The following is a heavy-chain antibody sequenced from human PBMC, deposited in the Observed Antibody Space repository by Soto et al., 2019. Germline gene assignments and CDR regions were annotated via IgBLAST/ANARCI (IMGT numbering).Heavy chain of an antibody. CDR3: AHKLDRDHWFDP. V-gene: IGHV2-5*01. Sequence: GPTLVNPTQTLTLTCTFSGFSLSSTGVGVGWFRQPPGKALEWFALIYWNDDKRYRPSLKSRLTITKDTSKNQVVLTMTNVDPVDTATYYCAHKLDRDHWFDPWGQGTLVTISS. CDR1: GFSLSSTGVG. CDR2: IYWNDDK. J-gene: IGHJ5*02. D-gene: IGHD6-13*01.